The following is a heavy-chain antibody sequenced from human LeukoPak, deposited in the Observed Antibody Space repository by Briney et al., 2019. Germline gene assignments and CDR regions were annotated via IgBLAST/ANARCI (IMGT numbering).Heavy chain of an antibody. J-gene: IGHJ4*02. CDR3: AKGGKWDVTPFDY. Sequence: GGSLRLSCAASGFTFSTYWMHWVRQAPGKGLVWVSRINGDGSSTSYADSVKGRFTISRDNSKNTLYLQVNSLRAEDTAVYYCAKGGKWDVTPFDYWGQGTLVTVSS. D-gene: IGHD1-26*01. V-gene: IGHV3-74*01. CDR1: GFTFSTYW. CDR2: INGDGSST.